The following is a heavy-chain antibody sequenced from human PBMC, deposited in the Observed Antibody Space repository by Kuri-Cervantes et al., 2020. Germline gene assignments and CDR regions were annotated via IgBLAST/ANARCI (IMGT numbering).Heavy chain of an antibody. Sequence: LTCAVSGFTFSSYGMHWVRQAPGKGLEWVAVISYDGSNKYYADSVKGRFTISRDNSKNTLYLQMNSLRAEDTAVYYCARDRLRYFDWLPFDYWGQGTLVTVSS. CDR1: GFTFSSYG. V-gene: IGHV3-30*03. CDR3: ARDRLRYFDWLPFDY. J-gene: IGHJ4*02. CDR2: ISYDGSNK. D-gene: IGHD3-9*01.